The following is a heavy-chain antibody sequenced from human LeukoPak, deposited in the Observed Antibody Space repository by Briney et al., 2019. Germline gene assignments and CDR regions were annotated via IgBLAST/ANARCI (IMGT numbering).Heavy chain of an antibody. Sequence: GRSLRLSCAASGFTFDDYAMHWVRQAPGKGLEWVSGISWNSGSIGYADSVKGRFTISRDNAKNSLYLQMNSLRAEDTALYYCAKGPFSSGWYGYFQHWGQGTLVTVSS. CDR3: AKGPFSSGWYGYFQH. D-gene: IGHD6-19*01. CDR2: ISWNSGSI. CDR1: GFTFDDYA. J-gene: IGHJ1*01. V-gene: IGHV3-9*01.